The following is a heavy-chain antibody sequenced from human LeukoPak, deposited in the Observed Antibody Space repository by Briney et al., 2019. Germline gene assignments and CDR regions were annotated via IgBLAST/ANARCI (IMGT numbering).Heavy chain of an antibody. CDR2: IYYSGST. D-gene: IGHD3-22*01. CDR1: GGSISSYY. CDR3: ARSYYDSSGYLDY. J-gene: IGHJ4*02. V-gene: IGHV4-59*01. Sequence: SETLSLTCTVSGGSISSYYWSWIRQPPGKGLEWIGYIYYSGSTNYNPPLKSRVTISVDTSKNQFSLKLSSVTAADTALYYCARSYYDSSGYLDYWGQGTLVTVSS.